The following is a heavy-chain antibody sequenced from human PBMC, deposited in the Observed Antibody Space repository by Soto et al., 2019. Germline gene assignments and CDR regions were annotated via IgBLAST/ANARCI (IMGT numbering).Heavy chain of an antibody. J-gene: IGHJ4*02. D-gene: IGHD2-21*01. CDR3: AKDTPVVMFLFDS. Sequence: GGSLRLSCTASEFTFYTYAMTWVRQAPGKGLGWVSSITDTGVSTYYADSVKGRFNISRDNSRNTLYLQTNSLRTDDTAVYYCAKDTPVVMFLFDSWGRGTLVTVSS. CDR1: EFTFYTYA. CDR2: ITDTGVST. V-gene: IGHV3-23*01.